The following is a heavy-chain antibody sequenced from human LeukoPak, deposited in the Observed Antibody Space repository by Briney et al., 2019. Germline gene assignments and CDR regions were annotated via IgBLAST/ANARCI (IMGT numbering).Heavy chain of an antibody. V-gene: IGHV4-34*01. Sequence: PSETLSLTCAVYGGSFSGYYWSWIRQPPGKGLEWIGEINHSGSTNYNPSLKSRVTISVDTSKNQFSLKLSSATAADTAVYYCARGISSTSSNWFDPWGQGTLVTVSS. J-gene: IGHJ5*02. D-gene: IGHD2-2*01. CDR1: GGSFSGYY. CDR2: INHSGST. CDR3: ARGISSTSSNWFDP.